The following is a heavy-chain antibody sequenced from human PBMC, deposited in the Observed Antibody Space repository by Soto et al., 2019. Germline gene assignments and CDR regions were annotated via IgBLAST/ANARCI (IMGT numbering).Heavy chain of an antibody. CDR2: ISYDGSNK. J-gene: IGHJ5*02. CDR1: GFTFSSYA. D-gene: IGHD2-15*01. V-gene: IGHV3-30-3*01. Sequence: QVQLVESGGGVVQPGRSLRLSCAASGFTFSSYAMHWVRQAPGKGLEWVAVISYDGSNKYYADSVKGRFTISRDNXKNTLYLQMNSLRAEDTAVYYCARAEEVVVAAAFDPWGQGTLVTVSS. CDR3: ARAEEVVVAAAFDP.